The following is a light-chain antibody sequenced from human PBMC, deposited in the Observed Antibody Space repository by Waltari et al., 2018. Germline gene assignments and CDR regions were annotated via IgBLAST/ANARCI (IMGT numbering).Light chain of an antibody. J-gene: IGKJ2*01. V-gene: IGKV1-39*01. Sequence: DLQLTQSPSSLSAFVGDRVTITCRASQSITNYLNWYQEKPGKAPKLLIYPASGLQGGVPSRFSGSGSGTDFTLTISSLQAEDFATYYCQQSYSTPYTFGQGTKLEIK. CDR2: PAS. CDR1: QSITNY. CDR3: QQSYSTPYT.